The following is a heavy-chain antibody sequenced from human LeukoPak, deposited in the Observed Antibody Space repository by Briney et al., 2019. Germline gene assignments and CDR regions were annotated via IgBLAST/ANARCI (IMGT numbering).Heavy chain of an antibody. CDR3: ATGELRYNWNDSKY. CDR1: GYTLTELS. J-gene: IGHJ4*02. Sequence: ASVKVSCKVSGYTLTELSMHWVRQAPGKGLEWMGGFDPEDGETIYAQKFQGRVTMTEDTSTDTAYMELSSLRSEDTAVYYCATGELRYNWNDSKYWGQGTLVTVSS. V-gene: IGHV1-24*01. D-gene: IGHD1-1*01. CDR2: FDPEDGET.